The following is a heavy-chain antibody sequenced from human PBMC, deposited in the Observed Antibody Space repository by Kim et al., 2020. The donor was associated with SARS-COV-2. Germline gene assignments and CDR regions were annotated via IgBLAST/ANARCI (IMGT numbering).Heavy chain of an antibody. CDR2: ISYDGSNK. V-gene: IGHV3-30*18. CDR1: GFTFSSYG. Sequence: GGSLRLSCAASGFTFSSYGMHWVRQAPGKGLEWVAVISYDGSNKYYADSVKGRFTISRDNSKNTLYLQMNSLRAEDTAVYYCAKDLGRGHEIDYWGQGTLVTVSS. D-gene: IGHD5-12*01. J-gene: IGHJ4*02. CDR3: AKDLGRGHEIDY.